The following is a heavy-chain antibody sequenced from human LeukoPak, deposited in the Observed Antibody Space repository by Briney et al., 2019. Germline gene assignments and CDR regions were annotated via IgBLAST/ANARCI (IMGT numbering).Heavy chain of an antibody. CDR1: GFTFSNAW. D-gene: IGHD2-8*02. CDR3: TTSRLRLASGEYWGAFGI. J-gene: IGHJ3*02. Sequence: GGSLRLSCAASGFTFSNAWMSWVRQAPGKGLEWVGRIKSKTDGGTADYAAPVTGRFTISRDDSKNTLYVQMNSLKTEDTAVYYCTTSRLRLASGEYWGAFGIWGQGTMVTVSS. V-gene: IGHV3-15*01. CDR2: IKSKTDGGTA.